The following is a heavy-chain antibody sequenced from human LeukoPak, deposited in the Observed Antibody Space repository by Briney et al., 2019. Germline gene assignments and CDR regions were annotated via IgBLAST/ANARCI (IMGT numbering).Heavy chain of an antibody. CDR3: ARGGEWLDPERTPVDY. CDR2: ITGTGDAA. J-gene: IGHJ4*02. Sequence: GGSLRLSCTASGFTFSGYVMRWVRQAPGKGLEWVSSITGTGDAAYYTDSVKGRFIMSRDNSKNTLWLQMNSLRAEDTAVYYCARGGEWLDPERTPVDYWGQGTLVTVSS. CDR1: GFTFSGYV. D-gene: IGHD6-19*01. V-gene: IGHV3-23*01.